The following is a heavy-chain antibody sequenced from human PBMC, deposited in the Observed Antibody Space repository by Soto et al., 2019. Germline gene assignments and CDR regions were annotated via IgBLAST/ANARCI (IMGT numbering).Heavy chain of an antibody. CDR1: GFTFSSYA. V-gene: IGHV3-30-3*01. J-gene: IGHJ4*02. D-gene: IGHD3-10*01. CDR2: ISYDGSNK. Sequence: GGSLRLSCAASGFTFSSYAMHWVRQAPGKGLEWVAVISYDGSNKYCADSVKGRFTISRDNSKNTLYLQMNSLRAEDTAVYYCAKGPEPGIYGSGGFGYYFDYWGQGTLVTVSS. CDR3: AKGPEPGIYGSGGFGYYFDY.